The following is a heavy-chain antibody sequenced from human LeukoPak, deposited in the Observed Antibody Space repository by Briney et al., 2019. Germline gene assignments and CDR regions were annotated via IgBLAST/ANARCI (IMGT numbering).Heavy chain of an antibody. D-gene: IGHD3-22*01. CDR1: GFTFSSCV. CDR3: AKSSGYSYSFFDF. J-gene: IGHJ4*02. CDR2: VSGPGGST. Sequence: GGSLRLSRAASGFTFSSCVMSWVRQAPGKGLEWVSGVSGPGGSTYYVDSVKGRFTISRDNSKNTLYLQMGSLRAEDTAVYYCAKSSGYSYSFFDFWGQGTLVTVSS. V-gene: IGHV3-23*01.